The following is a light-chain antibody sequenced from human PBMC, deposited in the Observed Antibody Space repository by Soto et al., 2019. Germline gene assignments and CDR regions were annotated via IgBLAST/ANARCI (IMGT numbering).Light chain of an antibody. Sequence: EIVMTQSPATLSVSPGERATLSCRASQSVSSNLAWYQQKPGQAPRLLIYGASTRATGIPARFSGRGSETEFTLTISSLQSEDFAVYYCQHYNNWPLTFGGGTKVEIK. CDR2: GAS. V-gene: IGKV3-15*01. J-gene: IGKJ4*01. CDR1: QSVSSN. CDR3: QHYNNWPLT.